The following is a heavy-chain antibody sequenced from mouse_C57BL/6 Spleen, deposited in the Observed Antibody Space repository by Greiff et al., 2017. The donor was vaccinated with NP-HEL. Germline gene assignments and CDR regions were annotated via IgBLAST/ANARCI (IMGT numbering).Heavy chain of an antibody. D-gene: IGHD2-3*01. Sequence: EVQLQQSGPELVKPGASVKISCKASGYSFTGYYMHWVKQSSEKSLEWIGEINPSTGGTSYNQKFKGKATLTVDKSSSTAYMQLKSLTSEDSAVYYCARSDGAYWGQGTLVTVSA. CDR3: ARSDGAY. J-gene: IGHJ3*01. V-gene: IGHV1-43*01. CDR1: GYSFTGYY. CDR2: INPSTGGT.